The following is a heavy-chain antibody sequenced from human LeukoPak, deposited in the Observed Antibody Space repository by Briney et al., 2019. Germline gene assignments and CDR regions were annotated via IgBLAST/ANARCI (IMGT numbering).Heavy chain of an antibody. CDR1: GYSISSGYY. J-gene: IGHJ3*02. CDR2: MYHSGST. Sequence: SETLSLTCDVSGYSISSGYYWGWIRQPPGKGLEWIGSMYHSGSTYYNPSLKSRVTMSVDTSKNQFSLKLRSVTAADTAVYYCARRRDAFDIWGQGTMVTVSS. CDR3: ARRRDAFDI. V-gene: IGHV4-38-2*01.